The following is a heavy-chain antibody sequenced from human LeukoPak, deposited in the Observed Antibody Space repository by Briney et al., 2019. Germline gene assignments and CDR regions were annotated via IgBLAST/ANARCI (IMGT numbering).Heavy chain of an antibody. Sequence: GGSLRLSCAASGFTFSSYGMHWVRQAPGKGLEWVAVISYDGSNKYYADSVKGRFTISRDNSKNTLYLQMNSLRAEDTAVYYCARGNGFIIDYWGQGTLVTVSS. CDR3: ARGNGFIIDY. V-gene: IGHV3-30*03. CDR2: ISYDGSNK. D-gene: IGHD2-8*01. CDR1: GFTFSSYG. J-gene: IGHJ4*02.